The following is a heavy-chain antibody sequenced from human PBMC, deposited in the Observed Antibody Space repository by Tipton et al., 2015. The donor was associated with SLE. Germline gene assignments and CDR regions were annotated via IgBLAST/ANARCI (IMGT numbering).Heavy chain of an antibody. CDR2: IYHSGST. J-gene: IGHJ4*02. CDR1: GYSISSGYY. Sequence: TLSLTCTVSGYSISSGYYWGWIRQPPGKGLEWIGSIYHSGSTYYNPSLKSRVTISVDTSKNQFSLRLSSVTAADTAVYYCVGQTIFGSLRALDYLGLGTLVTVSS. V-gene: IGHV4-38-2*02. CDR3: VGQTIFGSLRALDY. D-gene: IGHD3-3*01.